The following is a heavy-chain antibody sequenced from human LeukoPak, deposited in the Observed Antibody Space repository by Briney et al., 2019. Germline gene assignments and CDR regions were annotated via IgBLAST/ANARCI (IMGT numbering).Heavy chain of an antibody. CDR3: ARERSSSGWKIPQYYFDY. CDR1: GYTFTGYY. J-gene: IGHJ4*02. CDR2: INPNSGGT. Sequence: ASVKVSCKASGYTFTGYYMHWVRQAPGQGLEWMGWINPNSGGTNYAQKFQGRVTMTRDTSISTAYMELSRLRSDDTAVYYCARERSSSGWKIPQYYFDYWGQGTLVTVSS. V-gene: IGHV1-2*02. D-gene: IGHD6-19*01.